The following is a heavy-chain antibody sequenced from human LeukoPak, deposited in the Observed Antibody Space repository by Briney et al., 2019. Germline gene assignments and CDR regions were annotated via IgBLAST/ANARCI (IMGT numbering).Heavy chain of an antibody. CDR3: ARGNFASGSYYGAFDI. V-gene: IGHV3-21*06. CDR1: GFTFSSFG. CDR2: ISIGSTYI. J-gene: IGHJ3*02. Sequence: GGSLRLSCAASGFTFSSFGINWVRQVPGKGLEWVSSISIGSTYIDYADSMKGRFTISRDNAQNSVFLQMNSLRAGDTAVYYCARGNFASGSYYGAFDIWGRGTVVTVSS. D-gene: IGHD3-10*01.